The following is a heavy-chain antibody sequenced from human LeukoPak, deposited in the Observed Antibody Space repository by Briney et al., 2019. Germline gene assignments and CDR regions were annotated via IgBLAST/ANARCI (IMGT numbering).Heavy chain of an antibody. V-gene: IGHV4-59*08. D-gene: IGHD1-26*01. CDR1: GGSISSYY. CDR2: IYYSGST. CDR3: ARLASGSYGPLTPFDY. Sequence: KASETLSLTCTVSGGSISSYYWSWIRQPPGKGLERIGDIYYSGSTNYNPSLKSRVTISVDTSKNQFSLRLSSVTAADTAVYYSARLASGSYGPLTPFDYWGQGTLVTVSS. J-gene: IGHJ4*02.